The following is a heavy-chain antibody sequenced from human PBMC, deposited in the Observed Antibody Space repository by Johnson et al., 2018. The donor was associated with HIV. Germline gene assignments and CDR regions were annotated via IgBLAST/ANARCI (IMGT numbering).Heavy chain of an antibody. CDR3: MSRRCSPGARDACDI. CDR1: GLTLSNYP. CDR2: ISGSGGST. J-gene: IGHJ3*02. Sequence: VQLVESGGGVVQPGRSLRLSCAASGLTLSNYPMHWVRQAPGKGLEWVSAISGSGGSTYYADSVKGRFTISRDNSKNTLYLQMNSLRAEDTAVYYCMSRRCSPGARDACDIGGQGTMVTVSS. D-gene: IGHD2-8*01. V-gene: IGHV3-23*04.